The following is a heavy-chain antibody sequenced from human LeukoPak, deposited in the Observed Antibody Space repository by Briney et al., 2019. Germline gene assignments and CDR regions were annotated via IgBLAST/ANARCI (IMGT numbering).Heavy chain of an antibody. J-gene: IGHJ6*02. Sequence: GGSLRLSCVASGFTFSGSAIHWVRQASGKGLEWVGRIRSKANNYAAAYAASVEGRFTISRDDSRNTAFLQINALKTEDSAVYYCSASLKTYCSGGKCHSDYYYYGMDVWGQGTTVTVSS. D-gene: IGHD2-15*01. CDR2: IRSKANNYAA. CDR1: GFTFSGSA. CDR3: SASLKTYCSGGKCHSDYYYYGMDV. V-gene: IGHV3-73*01.